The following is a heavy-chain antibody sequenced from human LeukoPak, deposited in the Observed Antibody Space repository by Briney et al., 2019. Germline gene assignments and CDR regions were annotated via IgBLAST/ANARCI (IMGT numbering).Heavy chain of an antibody. Sequence: GASVKVSCKASGYTLTGYYMHWLRQAPGQGLEWMGWINPNSGDTNYAQKFQGRVTITRDTSISTAYMELSRLTSDDTAVYYCAKNPYEYYFDYWGQGTLVTVSS. CDR3: AKNPYEYYFDY. J-gene: IGHJ4*02. CDR1: GYTLTGYY. CDR2: INPNSGDT. V-gene: IGHV1-2*02. D-gene: IGHD5-12*01.